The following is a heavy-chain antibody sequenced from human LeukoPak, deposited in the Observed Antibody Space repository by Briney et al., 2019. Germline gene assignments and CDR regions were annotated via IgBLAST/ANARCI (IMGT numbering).Heavy chain of an antibody. Sequence: GVSLRLSCAASGFTFSDYYMNWIRQAPGKGLEWVSYISTSGSTKYYADSVKGRFTMSRDNAKNSLYLQMNSLRAEDTAVYYCARNMVRGVIFALGYWGQGILVTVSS. CDR1: GFTFSDYY. CDR2: ISTSGSTK. J-gene: IGHJ4*02. D-gene: IGHD3-10*01. CDR3: ARNMVRGVIFALGY. V-gene: IGHV3-11*01.